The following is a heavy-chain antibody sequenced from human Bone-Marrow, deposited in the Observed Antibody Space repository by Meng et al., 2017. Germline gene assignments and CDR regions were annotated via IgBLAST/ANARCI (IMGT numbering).Heavy chain of an antibody. V-gene: IGHV4-4*02. D-gene: IGHD1-7*01. CDR1: GDSISSDIW. CDR2: VYHRGDT. CDR3: GRDQGRELINH. Sequence: QVQLPESCPGLVMPSGNLSLTCTVSGDSISSDIWWSWVRQPPGKGLEWIGEVYHRGDTNYNPSLKSRVDISVDKSKNQFYLSLFSVTAADTAVYYCGRDQGRELINHWGQGTLVTVSS. J-gene: IGHJ4*02.